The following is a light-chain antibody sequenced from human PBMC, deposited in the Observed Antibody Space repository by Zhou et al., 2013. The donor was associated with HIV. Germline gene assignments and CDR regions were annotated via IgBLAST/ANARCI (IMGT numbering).Light chain of an antibody. V-gene: IGKV3-15*01. Sequence: EIVLTQSPATLSASPGEAVTLSCRASQSVGSKLAWYQQKPGLAPRLLISDASTRASGFPARFSGSGSGTEFTLTISSLQSGDVAVYFCQQYYGWPLTFGGGTRVTI. CDR3: QQYYGWPLT. CDR1: QSVGSK. CDR2: DAS. J-gene: IGKJ4*01.